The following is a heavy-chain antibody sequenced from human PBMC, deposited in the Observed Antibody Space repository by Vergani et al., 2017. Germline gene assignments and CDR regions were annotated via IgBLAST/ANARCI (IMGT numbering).Heavy chain of an antibody. V-gene: IGHV4-59*12. CDR2: IYYSGST. CDR1: GGSISSYY. J-gene: IGHJ5*02. Sequence: QVQLQESGPGLVKPSETLSLTCTVSGGSISSYYWSWIRQPPGKGLEWIGYIYYSGSTNYNPSLKSRVTISVDTSKTQFSLKLSSVTAADTAVYYCAGSHITIFGVVIPRHNWFDPWGQGTLVTVSS. CDR3: AGSHITIFGVVIPRHNWFDP. D-gene: IGHD3-3*01.